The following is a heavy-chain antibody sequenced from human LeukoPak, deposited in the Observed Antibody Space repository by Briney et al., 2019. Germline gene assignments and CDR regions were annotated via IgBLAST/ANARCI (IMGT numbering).Heavy chain of an antibody. D-gene: IGHD3-16*01. CDR1: GYTFTSYD. V-gene: IGHV1-8*03. CDR3: ARGVDYVWGSPTPHFDY. Sequence: ASVKVSCKASGYTFTSYDINWVRQATGQGLEWMGWMNPNSGNTGYAQKFQGRVTITRNTSISTAYMELSRLRSEDTAVYYCARGVDYVWGSPTPHFDYWGQGTLVTVSS. CDR2: MNPNSGNT. J-gene: IGHJ4*02.